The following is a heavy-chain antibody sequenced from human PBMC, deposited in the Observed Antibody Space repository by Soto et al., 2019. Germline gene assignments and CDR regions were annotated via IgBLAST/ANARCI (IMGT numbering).Heavy chain of an antibody. V-gene: IGHV3-23*01. J-gene: IGHJ3*02. D-gene: IGHD4-17*01. CDR3: AKDLPTVVTPGDAFDI. CDR2: ISGSGGST. Sequence: GGSLRLSCAASGFTFSSYAMSWVRQAPGKGLEWVSAISGSGGSTYYADSVKGRFTISRDNSKNTLYLQMNSLRAEDTAVYYCAKDLPTVVTPGDAFDIWGQGTMVTVSS. CDR1: GFTFSSYA.